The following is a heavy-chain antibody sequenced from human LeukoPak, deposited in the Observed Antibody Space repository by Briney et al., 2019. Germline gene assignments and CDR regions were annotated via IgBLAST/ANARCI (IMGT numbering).Heavy chain of an antibody. D-gene: IGHD5-18*01. CDR3: AKDPIQLWLQDLDLALDY. CDR2: ISGSGGST. CDR1: GFTLSSYA. J-gene: IGHJ4*02. V-gene: IGHV3-23*01. Sequence: PGGSLRLSCAASGFTLSSYAMSWVRQAPGKGLEWVSAISGSGGSTYYADSVKGRFTISRDNSKNTLYLQMNSLRAEDTAVYYCAKDPIQLWLQDLDLALDYWGQGTLVTVSS.